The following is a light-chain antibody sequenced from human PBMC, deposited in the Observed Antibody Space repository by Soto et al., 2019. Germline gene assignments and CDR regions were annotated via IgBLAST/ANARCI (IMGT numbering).Light chain of an antibody. V-gene: IGLV2-14*01. CDR1: SSDVGGYNY. Sequence: QSALTQPASVSGSPGQSITISLTGTSSDVGGYNYVSWYQQHPGKAPKVIIYGVTHRPSGVSNRFSGSKSVNTASLTISGLQAEDEADYYCCSYTTTNTLVFGGGTKLTVL. CDR3: CSYTTTNTLV. CDR2: GVT. J-gene: IGLJ2*01.